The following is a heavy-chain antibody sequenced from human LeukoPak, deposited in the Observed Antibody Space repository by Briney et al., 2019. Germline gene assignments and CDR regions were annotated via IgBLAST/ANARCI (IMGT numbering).Heavy chain of an antibody. Sequence: PGGSLRLSCAASGFTFSTYGMHWVRQAPGKGLEWVAFMRYDGTNKYYADSVKGRFTISRDNSKTTLCLQMNSLGAEDTAVYYCAKESGDHFEAFDIWGQGTMVTVSS. D-gene: IGHD1-26*01. J-gene: IGHJ3*02. CDR2: MRYDGTNK. CDR1: GFTFSTYG. CDR3: AKESGDHFEAFDI. V-gene: IGHV3-30*02.